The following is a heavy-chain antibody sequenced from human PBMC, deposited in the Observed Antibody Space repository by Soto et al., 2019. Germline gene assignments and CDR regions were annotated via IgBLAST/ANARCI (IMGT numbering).Heavy chain of an antibody. CDR2: IYYSGRT. D-gene: IGHD3-9*01. CDR1: GGSISSYY. V-gene: IGHV4-59*01. J-gene: IGHJ5*02. CDR3: ARDVGNYDILTGYSTGWFDP. Sequence: SETLSLTCTVSGGSISSYYWSWIRQPPGKGLEWIGYIYYSGRTNYNPSLKSRVTISVDTSKNQFSLKLSSVTAADTAVYYCARDVGNYDILTGYSTGWFDPWGQGTLVTVSS.